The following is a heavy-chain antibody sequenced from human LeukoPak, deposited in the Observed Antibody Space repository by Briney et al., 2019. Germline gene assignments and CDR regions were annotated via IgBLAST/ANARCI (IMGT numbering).Heavy chain of an antibody. CDR1: GGSFSGYY. V-gene: IGHV4-34*01. D-gene: IGHD6-13*01. CDR3: ARAEKQQLVHWFDP. CDR2: INHSGST. J-gene: IGHJ5*02. Sequence: SETLSLTCAVYGGSFSGYYWSWIRQPPGKGLERIGEINHSGSTNYNPSLKSRVTISVDTSKNQFSLKLSSVTAADTAVYYCARAEKQQLVHWFDPWGQGTLVTVSS.